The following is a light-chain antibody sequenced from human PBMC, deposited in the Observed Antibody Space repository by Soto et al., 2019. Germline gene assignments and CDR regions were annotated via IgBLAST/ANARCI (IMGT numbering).Light chain of an antibody. CDR2: DAS. CDR3: QQRSNWSFGT. J-gene: IGKJ1*01. CDR1: QSVTNY. V-gene: IGKV3-11*01. Sequence: EIVLTQSPATLSLSPGERATLSCRASQSVTNYLAWYQQNPGQAPRLLIYDASNRATGIPARFSGSESGTGFALTLSILEHEDFEVYYCQQRSNWSFGTFGQGTKVEIK.